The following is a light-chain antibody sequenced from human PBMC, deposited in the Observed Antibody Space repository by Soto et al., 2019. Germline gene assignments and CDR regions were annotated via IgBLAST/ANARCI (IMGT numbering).Light chain of an antibody. V-gene: IGLV2-23*01. CDR1: SSDAGNYNF. CDR3: CSYAGRSTSGV. J-gene: IGLJ3*02. CDR2: EDS. Sequence: QSALPQPASVSGSPGQSITISCTGTSSDAGNYNFVSWYQPHQGKAPKVIIYEDSTRPSGVSNRISGSKSGNTASLTISGLQAEDEAEYYCCSYAGRSTSGVFGGGTKLTVL.